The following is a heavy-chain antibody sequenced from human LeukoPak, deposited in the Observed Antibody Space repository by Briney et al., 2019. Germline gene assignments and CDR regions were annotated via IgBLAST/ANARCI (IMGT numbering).Heavy chain of an antibody. CDR3: ARMGGGAVPFP. CDR1: GFTFSDYV. CDR2: ISSGAGST. V-gene: IGHV3-23*01. D-gene: IGHD2-8*01. Sequence: GGSLRLSCAASGFTFSDYVMSWVCQAPGKGLEWVSSISSGAGSTYYADSVKGRVTISRNNFKDTLYLQMNSLRAEDTAIYYCARMGGGAVPFPWGQGTLVTVSS. J-gene: IGHJ5*02.